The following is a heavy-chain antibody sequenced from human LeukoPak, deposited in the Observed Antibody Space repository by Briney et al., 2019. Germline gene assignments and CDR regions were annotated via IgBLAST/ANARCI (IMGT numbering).Heavy chain of an antibody. CDR1: GFTFDDYG. V-gene: IGHV3-20*04. CDR3: ARGSPYYYDSSGYSPAPYYYYYMDV. CDR2: INWNGGST. J-gene: IGHJ6*03. Sequence: GGSLRLSCAASGFTFDDYGMSWVRQAPGKGLEWVSGINWNGGSTGYADSVKGRFTISRDSAKNSLYLQMNSLRAEDTALYYCARGSPYYYDSSGYSPAPYYYYYMDVWGKGTTVTVSS. D-gene: IGHD3-22*01.